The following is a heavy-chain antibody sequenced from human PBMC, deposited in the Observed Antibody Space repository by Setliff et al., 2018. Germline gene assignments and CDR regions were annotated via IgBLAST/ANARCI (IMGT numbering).Heavy chain of an antibody. CDR3: ARGDFWSGYSDNLNWFDP. CDR2: IYYSGST. V-gene: IGHV4-39*07. CDR1: GDSISSGNYY. Sequence: NPSETLALTCTVSGDSISSGNYYLGWIRQPPVKWLEGIGSIYYSGSTYYNPSLKSRVTISVYTSKNHFSLKLSSVTAADTAVYYCARGDFWSGYSDNLNWFDPWGQGTLVTVSS. J-gene: IGHJ5*02. D-gene: IGHD3-3*01.